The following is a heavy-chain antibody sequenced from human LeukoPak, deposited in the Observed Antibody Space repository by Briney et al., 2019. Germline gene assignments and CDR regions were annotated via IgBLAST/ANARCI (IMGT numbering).Heavy chain of an antibody. V-gene: IGHV4-34*01. CDR1: GGSFSGYY. D-gene: IGHD2-2*01. CDR3: ARGPAMSPYYYYYGMDV. CDR2: INHSGST. J-gene: IGHJ6*02. Sequence: SETLSLTCAVYGGSFSGYYWSWIRQPPGKGLEWIGEINHSGSTNYNPSLKSRVTISVDTSKNQFSLKLSSVTAADTAVYHCARGPAMSPYYYYYGMDVWGQGTTVTVSS.